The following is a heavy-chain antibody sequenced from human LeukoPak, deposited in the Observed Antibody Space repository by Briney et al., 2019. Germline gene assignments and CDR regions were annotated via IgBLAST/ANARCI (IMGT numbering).Heavy chain of an antibody. CDR2: IHGGGEA. CDR3: ATSHRSYFLYFRDV. CDR1: GGPLSVFY. V-gene: IGHV4-34*01. J-gene: IGHJ6*04. Sequence: SGTLSLTFEVYGGPLSVFYCTWIPQSPGKGPKWIGGIHGGGEANHNPSPDRRLTISSEAPRHQFSLKFTSVTAADTAVYYCATSHRSYFLYFRDVWSTGTAVIVSS. D-gene: IGHD2-15*01.